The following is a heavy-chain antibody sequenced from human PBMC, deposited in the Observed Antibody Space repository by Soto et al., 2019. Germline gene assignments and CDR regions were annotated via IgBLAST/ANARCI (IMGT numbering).Heavy chain of an antibody. CDR2: IYHSGST. J-gene: IGHJ6*01. D-gene: IGHD3-3*01. Sequence: SETLSLTCAFSVVSISSSNWWSWVRQPPGEGLEWIGEIYHSGSTNYNPSLKSRVTISVDKSKNQFSLKLSSVTAADTAVYYCARDSKGDDFWTRVHYYGMEVLGQGTTCNVSS. CDR3: ARDSKGDDFWTRVHYYGMEV. CDR1: VVSISSSNW. V-gene: IGHV4-4*02.